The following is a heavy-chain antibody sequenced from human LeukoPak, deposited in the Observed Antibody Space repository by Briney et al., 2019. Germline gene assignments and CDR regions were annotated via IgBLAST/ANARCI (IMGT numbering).Heavy chain of an antibody. CDR3: ARGGYYYDSSGYDLFDY. Sequence: GGSLRLSCAASGFTFSSYAMHWVRQAPGKGLEYVSAISSNGGSTYYANSVKGRFTISRDNSKNTLYLQMGSLRAEDMAVYYCARGGYYYDSSGYDLFDYGGQGTLVTVSS. CDR1: GFTFSSYA. D-gene: IGHD3-22*01. V-gene: IGHV3-64*01. J-gene: IGHJ4*02. CDR2: ISSNGGST.